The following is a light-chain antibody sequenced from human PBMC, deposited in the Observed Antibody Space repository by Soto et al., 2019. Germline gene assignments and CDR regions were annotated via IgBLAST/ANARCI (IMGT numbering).Light chain of an antibody. V-gene: IGLV1-44*01. CDR2: SNN. Sequence: QSVLTQPPSASGTPGQRVTISCSGSSSNIGSNTVNLYQQLPGTAPKLLIYSNNQRPSGVPDRFSGSKSGTSASLATSGLQSEDEADYYCAAWDDSLNGYVFGTGTKVTVL. CDR1: SSNIGSNT. CDR3: AAWDDSLNGYV. J-gene: IGLJ1*01.